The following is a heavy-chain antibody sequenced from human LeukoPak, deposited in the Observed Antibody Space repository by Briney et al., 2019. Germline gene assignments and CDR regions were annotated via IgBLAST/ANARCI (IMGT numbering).Heavy chain of an antibody. Sequence: SETLSLTCTVSGGSISSGDYYWSWIRQPPGKGLEWIGYIYYSGSTYYNPSLKSRVTISVDTSKNQFSLKLSSVTAADTAVYYCARDHLDYYGSGSARYFDLWSRGTLVTVSS. CDR1: GGSISSGDYY. D-gene: IGHD3-10*01. CDR3: ARDHLDYYGSGSARYFDL. J-gene: IGHJ2*01. V-gene: IGHV4-30-4*01. CDR2: IYYSGST.